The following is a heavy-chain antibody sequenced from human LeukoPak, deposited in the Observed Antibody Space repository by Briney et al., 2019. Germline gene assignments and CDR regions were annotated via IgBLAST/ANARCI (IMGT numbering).Heavy chain of an antibody. Sequence: GGSLRLSCAASGFTFSSYSMNWVRQAPGKGLEWVSYITSSSRTIYYADSVKGRFTISRDNAKNSLYLQMNSLRADDTAVYYCARGTSYGSAWYGAEKYYFDYWGQGTLVTVSS. V-gene: IGHV3-48*01. CDR2: ITSSSRTI. D-gene: IGHD6-19*01. J-gene: IGHJ4*02. CDR3: ARGTSYGSAWYGAEKYYFDY. CDR1: GFTFSSYS.